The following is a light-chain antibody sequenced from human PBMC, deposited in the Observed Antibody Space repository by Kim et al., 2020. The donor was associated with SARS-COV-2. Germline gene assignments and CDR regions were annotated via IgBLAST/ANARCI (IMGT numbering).Light chain of an antibody. CDR3: CSFASSSTML. J-gene: IGLJ2*01. V-gene: IGLV2-23*02. Sequence: GQWITHSCTGPRCDFGSYNLVSWYQQHPGEAPKRMIYEVSKRPSGVSNRFSGSKSGDTASLTISGLQAEDEADYYCCSFASSSTMLFGGGTKLTVL. CDR2: EVS. CDR1: RCDFGSYNL.